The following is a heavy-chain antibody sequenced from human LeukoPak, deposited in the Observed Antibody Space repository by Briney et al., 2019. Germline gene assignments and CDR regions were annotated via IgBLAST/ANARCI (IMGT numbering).Heavy chain of an antibody. J-gene: IGHJ4*02. Sequence: PSETLPLTCTVSGGSISGFYWSWIRQPPGKGLEWIGYIYYSGMTQYNPSLKSRVTISVDTSNNQFSLKLSAVTAADTALYYCARVLGDGRSDYWGQGTLVTVSS. V-gene: IGHV4-59*01. D-gene: IGHD2-8*01. CDR1: GGSISGFY. CDR2: IYYSGMT. CDR3: ARVLGDGRSDY.